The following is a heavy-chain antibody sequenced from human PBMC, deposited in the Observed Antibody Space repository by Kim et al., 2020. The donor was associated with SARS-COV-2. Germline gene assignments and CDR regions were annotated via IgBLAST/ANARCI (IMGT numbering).Heavy chain of an antibody. CDR2: MSGRGPDT. V-gene: IGHV3-23*01. CDR3: AKVSAGSGSYYNLPLDY. CDR1: GFTFENYG. Sequence: GGSLRLSCIASGFTFENYGMSWVRQAPGKGLEWVSGMSGRGPDTYYADSVKGRFSISRDNSKNTLFLQMNSLRAQDTALYYCAKVSAGSGSYYNLPLDYWGRGTLVTVSS. D-gene: IGHD3-10*01. J-gene: IGHJ4*02.